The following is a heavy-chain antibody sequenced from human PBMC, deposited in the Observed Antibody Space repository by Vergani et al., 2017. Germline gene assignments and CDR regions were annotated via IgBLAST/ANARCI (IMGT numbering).Heavy chain of an antibody. CDR1: GASIRSSNYY. V-gene: IGHV4-39*01. Sequence: QLQLQESGPGLVKPSATLSLTCSVSGASIRSSNYYWGWIRQPPGKGLEWIASIYYSGSTYYNPSLKSRVTISVDTSKNQFSLKLSSVTAADTAVYYCARRRGYCSSTSCYAAYYFDYWGQGTLVTVSS. CDR2: IYYSGST. CDR3: ARRRGYCSSTSCYAAYYFDY. D-gene: IGHD2-2*01. J-gene: IGHJ4*02.